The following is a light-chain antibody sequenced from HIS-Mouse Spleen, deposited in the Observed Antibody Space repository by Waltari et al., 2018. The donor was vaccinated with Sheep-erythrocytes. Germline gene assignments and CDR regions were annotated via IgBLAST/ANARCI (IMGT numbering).Light chain of an antibody. CDR1: QSVLYSTNNKNY. CDR3: QQYYSTPPT. Sequence: DTVMTQYPDSLAVSKGERATINCKSSQSVLYSTNNKNYFAWYQQKPGQPPKLLIYWSSTQESGVPHLFGVSGSGTGFTLTISSLQAGDVAVYYCQQYYSTPPTFGQGTKVGIK. CDR2: WSS. V-gene: IGKV4-1*01. J-gene: IGKJ1*01.